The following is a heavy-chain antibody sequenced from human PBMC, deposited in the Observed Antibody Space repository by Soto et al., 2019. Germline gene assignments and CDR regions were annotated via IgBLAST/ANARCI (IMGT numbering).Heavy chain of an antibody. CDR2: VYHTGNS. CDR1: GGSITSDDYV. CDR3: ARVRSGYDKYYFDY. Sequence: QVQLQESGPGLVKPSQTLSLTCTVSGGSITSDDYVWSWIRQPPGMGLEWIGFVYHTGNSYYNPSLTSRLSISSDRSKNQFSLSLSSVTDADTAVYYCARVRSGYDKYYFDYWGQGILVTVSS. V-gene: IGHV4-30-4*01. D-gene: IGHD5-12*01. J-gene: IGHJ4*02.